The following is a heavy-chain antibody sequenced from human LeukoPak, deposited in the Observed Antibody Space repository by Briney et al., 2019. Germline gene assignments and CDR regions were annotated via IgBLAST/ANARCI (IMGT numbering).Heavy chain of an antibody. D-gene: IGHD3-22*01. J-gene: IGHJ4*02. CDR2: IYYSGST. CDR1: GGSISSGGYY. Sequence: PQTLSLTCTVTGGSISSGGYYWSWIRQYPGKGLEWIGYIYYSGSTYYNPSLKGRITISVDTSKNQFSLKLNSVTAADTAVYYCARGVTMIEYYFDYWGQGTLVTVSS. V-gene: IGHV4-31*03. CDR3: ARGVTMIEYYFDY.